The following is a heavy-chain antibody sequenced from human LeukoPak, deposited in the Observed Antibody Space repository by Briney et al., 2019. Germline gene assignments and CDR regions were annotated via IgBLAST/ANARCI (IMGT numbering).Heavy chain of an antibody. CDR3: ARRAGSYSHSYDY. CDR2: IYLDGSRA. D-gene: IGHD2-15*01. CDR1: GFTFTNYW. Sequence: VGTLRLSCAVSGFTFTNYWMSWARQSPGKGLEWVANIYLDGSRAYYVDSVKGRFTISRDNAKNSLFLQMNSLRAEDTAIYYCARRAGSYSHSYDYWGQGTLVTVSS. J-gene: IGHJ4*02. V-gene: IGHV3-7*03.